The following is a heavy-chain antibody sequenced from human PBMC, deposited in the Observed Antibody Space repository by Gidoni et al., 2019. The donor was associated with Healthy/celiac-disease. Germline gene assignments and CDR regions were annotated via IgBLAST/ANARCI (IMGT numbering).Heavy chain of an antibody. CDR1: AFPFSSYH. V-gene: IGHV3-21*01. CDR3: ASARFLEWFDDY. D-gene: IGHD3-3*01. CDR2: ISSSSSYI. J-gene: IGHJ4*02. Sequence: EVQLVESGGGLVKPGGSLRPPCSASAFPFSSYHMNWVRQAPGKGLEWVSSISSSSSYIYYADSVKGRFTISRDNAKNSLYLQMNSLRAEDTAVYYCASARFLEWFDDYWGQGTLVTVSS.